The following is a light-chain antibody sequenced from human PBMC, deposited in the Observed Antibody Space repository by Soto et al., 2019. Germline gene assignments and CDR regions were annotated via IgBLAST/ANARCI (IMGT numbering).Light chain of an antibody. CDR1: NIEVKH. CDR2: RDD. J-gene: IGLJ3*02. Sequence: SYELTQSVSVSVALGQTARLTCGGNNIEVKHVNWYQQRPGQAPVLVIYRDDNRPSGIPERFSGSTSGNTATLIISSAQGGDEADYYCQVWGSAAAWVFGGGTKLTVL. CDR3: QVWGSAAAWV. V-gene: IGLV3-9*01.